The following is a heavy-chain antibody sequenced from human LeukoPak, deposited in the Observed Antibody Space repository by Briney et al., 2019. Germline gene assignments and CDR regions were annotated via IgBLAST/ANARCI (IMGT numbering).Heavy chain of an antibody. D-gene: IGHD3-16*01. Sequence: GGSPRLSCTASGFNFRSAWMSWARQAPGKGLEWVGRVRSKSDAGTMDYAAHVEGRFTISRDDSKNMVYLDMNSLKIEDTAVYYCGGRRVWGNGTVVTVSS. CDR2: VRSKSDAGTM. CDR1: GFNFRSAW. V-gene: IGHV3-15*01. CDR3: GGRRV. J-gene: IGHJ6*04.